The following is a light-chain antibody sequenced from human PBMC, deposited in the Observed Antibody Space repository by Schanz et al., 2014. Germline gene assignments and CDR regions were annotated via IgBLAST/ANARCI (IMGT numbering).Light chain of an antibody. V-gene: IGLV2-14*01. J-gene: IGLJ3*02. CDR2: DVS. CDR1: SSDVGGYNY. Sequence: QSVLTQPASVSGSPGQSITISCTGTSSDVGGYNYVSWYQKHPGKAPKLMIYDVSNRPSGVSNRFSGSKSGNTASLTISGLQAEDEADYYCQSYDSSLSVWVFGGGTKLTVL. CDR3: QSYDSSLSVWV.